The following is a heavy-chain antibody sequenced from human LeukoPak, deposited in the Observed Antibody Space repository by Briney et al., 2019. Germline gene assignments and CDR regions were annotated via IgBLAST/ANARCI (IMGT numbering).Heavy chain of an antibody. CDR3: ATSAVAGTFSDY. Sequence: ASVKVSCKVSGYTLTELSMHWVRQAPGKGLEWMGGFDPEDGETIYAQKFQGRVTMTEDTSTDTAYMELSSLRSEDTAVYHCATSAVAGTFSDYWGQGTLVTVSS. D-gene: IGHD6-19*01. CDR2: FDPEDGET. V-gene: IGHV1-24*01. CDR1: GYTLTELS. J-gene: IGHJ4*02.